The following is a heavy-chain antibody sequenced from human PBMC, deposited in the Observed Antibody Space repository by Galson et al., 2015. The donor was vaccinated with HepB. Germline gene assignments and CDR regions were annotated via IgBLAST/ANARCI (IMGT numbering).Heavy chain of an antibody. CDR2: ISFDGTNK. J-gene: IGHJ1*01. CDR3: ANSVARGSGWYSPLN. V-gene: IGHV3-30*18. Sequence: SLRLSCAASGFSFSTSGMHWVRQAPGKGLEWVAVISFDGTNKYYADAMKGRFTISRDNSKKTLDLQMNSLRVDDTAVYYCANSVARGSGWYSPLNWGQGTLVTVAS. CDR1: GFSFSTSG. D-gene: IGHD6-19*01.